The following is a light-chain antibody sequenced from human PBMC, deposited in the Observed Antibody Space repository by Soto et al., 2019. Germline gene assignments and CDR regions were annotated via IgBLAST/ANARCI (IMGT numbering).Light chain of an antibody. CDR3: QQRSNWPPM. Sequence: IVFTQAPATVSLSPGERAALCGRASRSVSSYLAWYQQKPGQAPRLLIYDASNRATGIPARFSGSGSGTDFTLTISSLEPEDFAVYYCQQRSNWPPMFGPGTKVDIK. V-gene: IGKV3-11*01. CDR1: RSVSSY. CDR2: DAS. J-gene: IGKJ3*01.